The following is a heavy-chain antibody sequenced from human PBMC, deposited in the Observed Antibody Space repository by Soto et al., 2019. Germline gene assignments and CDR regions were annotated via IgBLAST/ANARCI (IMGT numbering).Heavy chain of an antibody. CDR2: INPSGGST. CDR1: GYTFTSYY. CDR3: ARDSHPQYYGPDV. V-gene: IGHV1-46*01. J-gene: IGHJ6*04. Sequence: ASVKVSCKVSGYTFTSYYMHWVRQAPGQGLEWMGIINPSGGSTSYAQKFQGRVTMTRDTSTSTVYMELSSLRSEDTAVYYCARDSHPQYYGPDVWGEGTTGTVSS.